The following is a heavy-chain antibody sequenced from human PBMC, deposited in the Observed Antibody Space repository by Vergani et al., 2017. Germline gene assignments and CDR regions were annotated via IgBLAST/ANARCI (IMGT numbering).Heavy chain of an antibody. CDR3: ARGNYYGSGTYVDP. D-gene: IGHD3-10*01. V-gene: IGHV3-66*02. CDR2: IYSGDET. Sequence: ELQLVESGGGLVQPGGSLRLSCAASGSTVRGHYMTWVRKAPGKGLEWVSHIYSGDETYYADSVKCRVTISRDTSKNNLHLPINNLRVEDTAVYYCARGNYYGSGTYVDPWGQGTLVTVSS. CDR1: GSTVRGHY. J-gene: IGHJ5*02.